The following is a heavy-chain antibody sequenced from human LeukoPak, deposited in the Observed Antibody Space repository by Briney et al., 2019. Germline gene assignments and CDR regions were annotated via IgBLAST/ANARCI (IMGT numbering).Heavy chain of an antibody. V-gene: IGHV1-46*01. Sequence: GASVKVSCKGSGYTFTGYYMHWVRQAPGQGLEWMGIINPSGGSTSYAQKFQGRVTMTRDTSTSTVYMELSSLRSEDTAVYYCARDASMIVVVSYYYGMDVWGQGTTVTVSS. CDR1: GYTFTGYY. CDR3: ARDASMIVVVSYYYGMDV. D-gene: IGHD3-22*01. CDR2: INPSGGST. J-gene: IGHJ6*02.